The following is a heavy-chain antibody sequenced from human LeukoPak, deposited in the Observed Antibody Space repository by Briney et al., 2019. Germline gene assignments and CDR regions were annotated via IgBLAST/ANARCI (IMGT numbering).Heavy chain of an antibody. V-gene: IGHV5-51*01. D-gene: IGHD6-13*01. CDR1: GYSFTSYW. J-gene: IGHJ3*02. CDR2: TYPGDSDT. Sequence: GESLKISCKGSGYSFTSYWIGWVRQMPGKGLEWMGITYPGDSDTRYSPSFQGQVTISADKSISTAYLQWRSLKASDTAMYYCARPFSHSSSWDDAFDIWGQGTMVTVSS. CDR3: ARPFSHSSSWDDAFDI.